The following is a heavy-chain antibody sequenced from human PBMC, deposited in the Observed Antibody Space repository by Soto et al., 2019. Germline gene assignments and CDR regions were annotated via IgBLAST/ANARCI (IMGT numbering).Heavy chain of an antibody. J-gene: IGHJ4*02. CDR2: IYYSGST. CDR3: ARAINWGERESTIFDY. CDR1: GGSISSGGYY. Sequence: PSETLSLTCTVSGGSISSGGYYWIWIRHHPGKGLEWIGYIYYSGSTYYNPSLKSRVTISVDTSKNQFSLKLTSVTAADTAVYYCARAINWGERESTIFDYWGQGTLVTVSS. D-gene: IGHD7-27*01. V-gene: IGHV4-31*03.